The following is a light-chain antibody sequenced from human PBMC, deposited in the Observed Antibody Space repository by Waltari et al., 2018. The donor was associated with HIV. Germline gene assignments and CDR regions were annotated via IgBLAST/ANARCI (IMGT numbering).Light chain of an antibody. CDR1: QTVYNW. CDR3: QQYYSYST. V-gene: IGKV1-5*03. Sequence: DIPLPQSPSTVSASVGDRITITCRASQTVYNWLAWYQQRPGKAPKLLIYKASTLESGVPSRFSGSGSGTEFTLTINGLQSDDFATYYCQQYYSYSTFGPGTKVDIK. CDR2: KAS. J-gene: IGKJ3*01.